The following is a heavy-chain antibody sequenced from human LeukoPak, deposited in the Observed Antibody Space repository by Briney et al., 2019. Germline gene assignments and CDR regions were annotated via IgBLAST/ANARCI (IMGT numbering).Heavy chain of an antibody. V-gene: IGHV3-53*01. CDR2: IYSGGST. J-gene: IGHJ4*02. CDR3: ARTDRRSSSWPFDY. CDR1: GFTVSSNY. Sequence: GGSLRLSCAASGFTVSSNYMGWVRQAPGKGLEWVSVIYSGGSTYYADSVKGRFTISRDNSKNTLYLQMNSLRAEDTAVYYCARTDRRSSSWPFDYWGQGTLVTVSS. D-gene: IGHD6-13*01.